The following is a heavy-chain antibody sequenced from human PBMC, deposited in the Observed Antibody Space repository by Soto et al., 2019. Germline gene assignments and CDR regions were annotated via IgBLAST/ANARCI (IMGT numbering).Heavy chain of an antibody. D-gene: IGHD3-3*01. V-gene: IGHV4-30-2*01. CDR3: AREMTIFGVAPGGGVDV. Sequence: WTWIRQPPGGGLEWIGSIYQTGRTYVIPSLKSRVTMSLDKSKNQFSLNLTSATAADTALYYCAREMTIFGVAPGGGVDVWGQGTTVTVSS. CDR2: IYQTGRT. J-gene: IGHJ6*02.